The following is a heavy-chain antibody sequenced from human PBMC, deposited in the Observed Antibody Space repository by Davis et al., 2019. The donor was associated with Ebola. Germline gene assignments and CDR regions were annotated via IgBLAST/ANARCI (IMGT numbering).Heavy chain of an antibody. J-gene: IGHJ3*02. D-gene: IGHD6-6*01. CDR1: AGSISSYY. Sequence: MPGGSLRLSCTVSAGSISSYYWSWIRQPPGKGLEWIGYIYYSGSTNYNPSLKSRVTISVDTSKNQLSLKLSSVTAADTAVYYCARASFRYSSSSHAFDIWGQGTMVTVSS. CDR2: IYYSGST. V-gene: IGHV4-59*01. CDR3: ARASFRYSSSSHAFDI.